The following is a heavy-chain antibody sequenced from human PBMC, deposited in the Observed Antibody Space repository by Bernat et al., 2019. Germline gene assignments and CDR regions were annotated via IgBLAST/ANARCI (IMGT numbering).Heavy chain of an antibody. Sequence: EVQLLESGGGLVQPGGSLRLSCAASGFTFSSYAMSWVRQAPGKGLEWVSAISGSGGSTYYADSVKGRFTISRDNSKNTLYLQINSLRDKDTAVYYCATTVTTWRYSFDYWGQGTLVTVSS. CDR1: GFTFSSYA. CDR2: ISGSGGST. V-gene: IGHV3-23*01. J-gene: IGHJ4*02. CDR3: ATTVTTWRYSFDY. D-gene: IGHD4-17*01.